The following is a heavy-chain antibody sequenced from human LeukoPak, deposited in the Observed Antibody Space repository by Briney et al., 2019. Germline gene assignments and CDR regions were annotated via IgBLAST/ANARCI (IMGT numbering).Heavy chain of an antibody. D-gene: IGHD1-26*01. V-gene: IGHV3-53*04. J-gene: IGHJ3*02. Sequence: GGSLRLSCAASGFTVSSNHMSWVRQAPGKGLEWVSVIYSGGSTYYADSVKGRFTISRHNSKNTLYLQMNSLRAEDTAVYYCASSEKTDAFDIWGQGTMVTVSS. CDR3: ASSEKTDAFDI. CDR1: GFTVSSNH. CDR2: IYSGGST.